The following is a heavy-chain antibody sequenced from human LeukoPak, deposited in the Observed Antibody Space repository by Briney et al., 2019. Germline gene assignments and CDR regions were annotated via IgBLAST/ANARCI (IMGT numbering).Heavy chain of an antibody. CDR1: GYTFTSYG. Sequence: GASVKVSCKASGYTFTSYGISWVRQAPGQGLEWMGGIIPIFGTANYAQKFQGRVTITADESTSTAYMELSSLRSEDTAVYYCARVSQKWFGELSGIYYYMDVWGKGTTVTISS. CDR2: IIPIFGTA. V-gene: IGHV1-69*13. CDR3: ARVSQKWFGELSGIYYYMDV. D-gene: IGHD3-10*01. J-gene: IGHJ6*03.